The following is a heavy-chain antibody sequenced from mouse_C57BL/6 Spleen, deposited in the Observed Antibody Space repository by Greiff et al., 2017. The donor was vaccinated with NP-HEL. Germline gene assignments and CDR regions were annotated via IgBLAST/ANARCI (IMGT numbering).Heavy chain of an antibody. CDR1: GFNIKDYY. CDR2: IGPEDGDT. D-gene: IGHD1-2*01. J-gene: IGHJ2*01. Sequence: VQLQQSGAELVRPGASVKLSCTASGFNIKDYYMHWVKQRPEPGLEWIGRIGPEDGDTEYAPKFQGKATMTADTSSNTAYLQLSSLTSEDTAVYYCTKTTAYYFDYWGQGTTLTVSS. V-gene: IGHV14-1*01. CDR3: TKTTAYYFDY.